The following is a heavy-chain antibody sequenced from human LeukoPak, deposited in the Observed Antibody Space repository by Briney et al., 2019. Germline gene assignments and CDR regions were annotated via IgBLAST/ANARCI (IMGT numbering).Heavy chain of an antibody. J-gene: IGHJ4*02. V-gene: IGHV3-53*01. D-gene: IGHD3-22*01. Sequence: GGSLRLSRAASGFTVRSNYMTWVRQAPGKGLECVSVIYSGGSTYYADSVKGRFTISRDNSKNTLYLQMNSLRAEDTAVYYCARIINDYDSSGFFDYWGQGTLVTVSS. CDR2: IYSGGST. CDR3: ARIINDYDSSGFFDY. CDR1: GFTVRSNY.